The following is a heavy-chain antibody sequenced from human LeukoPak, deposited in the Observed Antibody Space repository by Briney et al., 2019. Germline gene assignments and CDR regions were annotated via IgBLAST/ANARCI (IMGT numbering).Heavy chain of an antibody. J-gene: IGHJ4*02. CDR1: GFTFRSYS. CDR3: ARVIGSYGDSAY. D-gene: IGHD3-16*01. CDR2: ISSTSSAI. Sequence: PGGSLRLSCAASGFTFRSYSMNWVSQAPGKGLEWLSYISSTSSAIYYADSLKGRFTISRDNTKNSLYLQMDSLRAEDTAVYYCARVIGSYGDSAYWGQGTLVTVSS. V-gene: IGHV3-48*04.